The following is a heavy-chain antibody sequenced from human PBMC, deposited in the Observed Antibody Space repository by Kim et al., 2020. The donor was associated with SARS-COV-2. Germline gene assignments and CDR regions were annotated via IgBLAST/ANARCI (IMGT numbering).Heavy chain of an antibody. Sequence: SETLSLTCTVSGGSISSYYWSWIRQPPGKGLEWIGYIYYSGSTNYNPSLKSRVTISVDTSKNQFSLKLSSVTAADTAVYYCARGDGYNADFDYWGQGTLVTVSS. CDR2: IYYSGST. CDR1: GGSISSYY. J-gene: IGHJ4*02. V-gene: IGHV4-59*13. CDR3: ARGDGYNADFDY. D-gene: IGHD5-12*01.